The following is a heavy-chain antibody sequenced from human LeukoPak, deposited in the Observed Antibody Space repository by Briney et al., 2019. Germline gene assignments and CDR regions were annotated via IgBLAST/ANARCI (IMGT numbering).Heavy chain of an antibody. CDR2: INADGSNT. J-gene: IGHJ4*02. V-gene: IGHV3-74*01. Sequence: GGSLRLSCAASGFTFSNYWMHWVRQAPGKGLVWVSRINADGSNTNYADSVKGRFTISRDNSKNTLYLQMNSLRAEDTAVYYYARDLTSEWDLLNWGQGTVVTVSS. D-gene: IGHD1-26*01. CDR3: ARDLTSEWDLLN. CDR1: GFTFSNYW.